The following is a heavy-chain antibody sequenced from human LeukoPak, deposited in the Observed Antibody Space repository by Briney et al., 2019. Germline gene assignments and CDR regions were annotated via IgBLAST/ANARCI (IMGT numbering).Heavy chain of an antibody. Sequence: SQTRSLTCPVAGGSISSGSYYWSWIRQPAGKGLEWIGRIYTSGSTNYNPSLKSRVTISVDTSKNQFSLKLSSVTAADTAVYYCARDEVRADYFDYWGQGTLVTVSS. D-gene: IGHD3-10*01. J-gene: IGHJ4*02. CDR3: ARDEVRADYFDY. V-gene: IGHV4-61*02. CDR1: GGSISSGSYY. CDR2: IYTSGST.